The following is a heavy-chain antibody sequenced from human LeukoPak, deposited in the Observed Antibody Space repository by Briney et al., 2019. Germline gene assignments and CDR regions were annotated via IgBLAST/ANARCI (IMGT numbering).Heavy chain of an antibody. Sequence: PSETLSLXCTVSGGSISSGDYYWSWIRQPPGKGLEWIGYIYYSGITYYNPSLKSRVTISVDTSKNQFSLKLSSVTAADTAVYYCARDLVVIATKYAPTLWGQGTMVTVSS. D-gene: IGHD2-21*01. J-gene: IGHJ3*01. V-gene: IGHV4-30-4*08. CDR2: IYYSGIT. CDR1: GGSISSGDYY. CDR3: ARDLVVIATKYAPTL.